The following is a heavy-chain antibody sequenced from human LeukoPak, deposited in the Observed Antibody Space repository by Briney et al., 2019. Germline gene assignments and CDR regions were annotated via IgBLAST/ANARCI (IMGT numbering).Heavy chain of an antibody. CDR2: INPSGGST. V-gene: IGHV1-46*01. CDR1: GYTFTSYY. Sequence: GASVKVSCKASGYTFTSYYMHWLRQAPGQGLEWMGIINPSGGSTSYAQKFQGRVTMTRDTSTSTVYMELSSMSSEDTAVYYCARESSGSYSTFDYWGQGTLVTVSS. J-gene: IGHJ4*02. CDR3: ARESSGSYSTFDY. D-gene: IGHD1-26*01.